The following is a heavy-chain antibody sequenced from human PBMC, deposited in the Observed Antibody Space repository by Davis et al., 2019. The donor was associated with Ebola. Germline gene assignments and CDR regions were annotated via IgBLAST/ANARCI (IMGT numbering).Heavy chain of an antibody. D-gene: IGHD3-10*01. CDR3: ARVALLWFRELLFPGAGMDV. CDR1: GFTFSSYS. CDR2: ISSSSSSI. Sequence: PGGSLRLSCAASGFTFSSYSMNWVRQAPGKGLGWVSSISSSSSSIYYADSVKGRFTISRDNAKNSLYLQMNSLRAEDTAVYYCARVALLWFRELLFPGAGMDVWGQGTTVTVSS. J-gene: IGHJ6*02. V-gene: IGHV3-21*01.